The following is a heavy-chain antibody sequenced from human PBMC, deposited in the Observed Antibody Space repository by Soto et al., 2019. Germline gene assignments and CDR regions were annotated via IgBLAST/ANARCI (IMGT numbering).Heavy chain of an antibody. Sequence: GGSLRLSCAAPGFTFNTAWLTWVRQAPGKGLEWVGCIKGKPDGGATDYAALVEGRFMISRDDSQNTVFLQMNSLKTDDTAVYYCTAGSPFNYWGPGTLVTVSS. CDR2: IKGKPDGGAT. CDR3: TAGSPFNY. V-gene: IGHV3-15*01. J-gene: IGHJ4*02. CDR1: GFTFNTAW.